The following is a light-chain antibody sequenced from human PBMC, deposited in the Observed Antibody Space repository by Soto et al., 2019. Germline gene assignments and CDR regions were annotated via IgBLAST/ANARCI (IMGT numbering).Light chain of an antibody. J-gene: IGKJ1*01. V-gene: IGKV3D-15*01. CDR3: QQYHVWPTWT. CDR1: ESVSIS. Sequence: EIVMTQSPATLSVSPGEGATLSCRASESVSISLAWYQHKPGQPPRLLIHGASTRASGIPPRFSGSGSGTEFTLTISSLQSEDSAVYFCQQYHVWPTWTFGPGTKVEI. CDR2: GAS.